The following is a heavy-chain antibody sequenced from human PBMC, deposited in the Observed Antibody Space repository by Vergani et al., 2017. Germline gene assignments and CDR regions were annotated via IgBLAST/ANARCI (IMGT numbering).Heavy chain of an antibody. J-gene: IGHJ4*02. D-gene: IGHD3-9*01. CDR3: ARGDYGILTGYRY. Sequence: QLQLLHSGAEVKKSGASVKVSCKTSGYTFSNYYMHWVRQAPGQGLKWMGIINLSGGHTNYAQKFQGRVTMTRDTSTSKVYMELRSLRSEDTAIYYCARGDYGILTGYRYWGQGTLVTVSA. CDR2: INLSGGHT. V-gene: IGHV1-46*03. CDR1: GYTFSNYY.